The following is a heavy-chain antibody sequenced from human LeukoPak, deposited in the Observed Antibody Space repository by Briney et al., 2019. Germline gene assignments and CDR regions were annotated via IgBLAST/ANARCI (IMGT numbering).Heavy chain of an antibody. V-gene: IGHV4-31*03. CDR1: GGSISSGGYY. CDR2: IYYSGST. J-gene: IGHJ5*02. CDR3: ASTVRGITMVRGVISPTNWFDP. D-gene: IGHD3-10*01. Sequence: PQTLSLTCTVSGGSISSGGYYWSWIRQHPGKGLEWIGYIYYSGSTYYNPSLKSRVTISVDTSKNQFSLKLSSVTAADTAVYYCASTVRGITMVRGVISPTNWFDPWGQGTLVTVSS.